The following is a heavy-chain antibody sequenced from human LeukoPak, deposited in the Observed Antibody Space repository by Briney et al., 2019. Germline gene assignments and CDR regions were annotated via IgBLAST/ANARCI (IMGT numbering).Heavy chain of an antibody. CDR2: IAFSGST. CDR3: AKGFLPTSSSSNYVSFDF. Sequence: HPGGSLRLSCAASGFTFSNYALTWVRQAPGKGLEWVSAIAFSGSTYYADSVKGRFTISRDDSKNTLYLQMNSLRAEDTAVYYCAKGFLPTSSSSNYVSFDFWGQGTLVTVSS. CDR1: GFTFSNYA. V-gene: IGHV3-23*01. D-gene: IGHD6-13*01. J-gene: IGHJ4*02.